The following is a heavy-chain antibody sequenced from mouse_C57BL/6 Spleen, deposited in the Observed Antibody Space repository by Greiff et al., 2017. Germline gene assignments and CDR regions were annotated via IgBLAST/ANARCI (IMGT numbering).Heavy chain of an antibody. D-gene: IGHD2-10*01. CDR1: GYTFTSYD. CDR3: ARPYYGNYVYAMDY. V-gene: IGHV1-85*01. J-gene: IGHJ4*01. Sequence: VQLQESGPELVKPGASVKLSCKASGYTFTSYDINWVKQRPGQGLEWIGWIYPRDGSTKYNEKFKGKATLTVDTSSSTAYMELHSLTSEDSAVYFCARPYYGNYVYAMDYWGQGTSVTVSS. CDR2: IYPRDGST.